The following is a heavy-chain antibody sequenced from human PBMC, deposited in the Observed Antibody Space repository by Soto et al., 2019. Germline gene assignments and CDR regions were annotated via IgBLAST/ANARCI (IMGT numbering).Heavy chain of an antibody. CDR3: TKSRRGVLMVYGFGGMDV. D-gene: IGHD2-8*01. CDR1: GFTVNSHA. V-gene: IGHV3-23*01. Sequence: PGGSLRLSCSASGFTVNSHAMSWVRQAPGKWLEWVASTSGSGDGTYYGDSVKGRFTISRDSSSSTLYLQMNNLRGEDTAVYFCTKSRRGVLMVYGFGGMDVWGQGTTVTVSS. J-gene: IGHJ6*02. CDR2: TSGSGDGT.